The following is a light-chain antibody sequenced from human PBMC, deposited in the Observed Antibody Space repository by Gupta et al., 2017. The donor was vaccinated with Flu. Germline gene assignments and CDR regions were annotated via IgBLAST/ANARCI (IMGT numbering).Light chain of an antibody. Sequence: QTVVTQEPSFSVSPGGTVTLTCGLSSGSVSTSYYPSWYQQTPGQAPRTLIYSTNTRSSGVPDRFSGSILGNKAVLTITGAQADDESDYYCVLYMGSGIWVFGGGNKMTVL. CDR1: SGSVSTSYY. J-gene: IGLJ3*02. V-gene: IGLV8-61*01. CDR3: VLYMGSGIWV. CDR2: STN.